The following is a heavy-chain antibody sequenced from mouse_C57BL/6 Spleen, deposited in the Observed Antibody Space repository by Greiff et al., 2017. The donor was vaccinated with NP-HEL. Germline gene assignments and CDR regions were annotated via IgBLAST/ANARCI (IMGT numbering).Heavy chain of an antibody. V-gene: IGHV2-2*01. Sequence: VQLQESGPGLVQPSQSLSITCTVSGFSLTSYGVHWVRQSPGKGLEWLGVIWSGGSTDYNAAFISRLSISKDNSKSQVFFKMNSLQADDTAIYYCARNWMGDSLYYYAMDYWGQGTSVTVSS. J-gene: IGHJ4*01. CDR1: GFSLTSYG. D-gene: IGHD2-3*01. CDR3: ARNWMGDSLYYYAMDY. CDR2: IWSGGST.